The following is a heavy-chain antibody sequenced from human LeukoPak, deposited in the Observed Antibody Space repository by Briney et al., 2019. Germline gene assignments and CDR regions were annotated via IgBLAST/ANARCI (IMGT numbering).Heavy chain of an antibody. CDR1: GGSISSGDYY. Sequence: PSETLSLTCTVSGGSISSGDYYWSWIRQPPGKGLEWIGYISYSGSTYYNPSLKSRVTISVDTSKNQFSLKLSSVTAADTAVYYCARGDYYDSSGYYYIGGAFDIWGQGTMVTVSS. D-gene: IGHD3-22*01. CDR3: ARGDYYDSSGYYYIGGAFDI. J-gene: IGHJ3*02. V-gene: IGHV4-30-4*01. CDR2: ISYSGST.